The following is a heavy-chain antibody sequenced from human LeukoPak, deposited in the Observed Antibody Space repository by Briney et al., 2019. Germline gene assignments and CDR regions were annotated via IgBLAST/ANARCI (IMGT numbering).Heavy chain of an antibody. V-gene: IGHV4-4*07. J-gene: IGHJ4*02. Sequence: PSETLSLTCTVSGGSISSYYWTWIRQPAGKGLEWIGRTHTSGSTNYNPSLKSRVTMSVDTSKNQFSLKLSSVTAADTAVYYCATPDSSGYYYLYWGQGTLVTVSS. CDR2: THTSGST. D-gene: IGHD3-22*01. CDR1: GGSISSYY. CDR3: ATPDSSGYYYLY.